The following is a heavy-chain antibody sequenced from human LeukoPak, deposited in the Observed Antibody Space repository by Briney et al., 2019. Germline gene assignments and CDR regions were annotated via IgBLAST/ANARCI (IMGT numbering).Heavy chain of an antibody. Sequence: SETLSLTCTVSGVSISSYSWSWIRQPPGKGLEWIGYIYYSGSTNYNPSLKSRVTISVDMSKNQFSLKLSSVTAADTAVYYCATHPPKVCTGGSCTDYWGQGTLVTVPS. D-gene: IGHD2-15*01. CDR2: IYYSGST. J-gene: IGHJ4*02. V-gene: IGHV4-59*01. CDR3: ATHPPKVCTGGSCTDY. CDR1: GVSISSYS.